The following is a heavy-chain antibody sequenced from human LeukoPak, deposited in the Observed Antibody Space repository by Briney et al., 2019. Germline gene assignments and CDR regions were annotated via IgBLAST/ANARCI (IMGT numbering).Heavy chain of an antibody. D-gene: IGHD2-2*01. CDR3: ARAGFSMYHQ. CDR2: INHSGST. CDR1: GGSFSGYY. Sequence: PSETLSLTCAVYGGSFSGYYWSWIRQPPGKGLELIGEINHSGSTNYNPSLKSRVPISVDPSKKPFSPKLSSLTAADPAVYYCARAGFSMYHQWGQGTLVTVSS. V-gene: IGHV4-34*01. J-gene: IGHJ4*02.